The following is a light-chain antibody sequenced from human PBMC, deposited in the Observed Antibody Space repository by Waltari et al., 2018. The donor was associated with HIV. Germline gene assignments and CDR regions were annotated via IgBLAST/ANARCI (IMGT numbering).Light chain of an antibody. CDR2: GAS. CDR1: QTIRNS. J-gene: IGKJ5*01. Sequence: DIQMTQTQSSLSAFVGDRVTISCRAIQTIRNSIALYHPKPHRAPNLLLFGASTLESGVPSRFSGSGSGTDYTLIINNLQPEDFGTYYCQQYYSVPLTFGQGTRL. CDR3: QQYYSVPLT. V-gene: IGKV1-NL1*01.